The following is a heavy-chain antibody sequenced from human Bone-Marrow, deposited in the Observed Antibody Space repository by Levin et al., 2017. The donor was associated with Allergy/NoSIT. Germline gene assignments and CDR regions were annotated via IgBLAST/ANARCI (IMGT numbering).Heavy chain of an antibody. CDR2: INHSGST. CDR1: GGSFSGYY. V-gene: IGHV4-34*01. CDR3: ASRVGTQNHMVRGPPPIGMDV. Sequence: AGGSLRLSCAVYGGSFSGYYWSWIRQPPGKGLEWIGEINHSGSTNYNPSLKSRVTISVDTSKNQFSLKLSSVTAADTAVYYCASRVGTQNHMVRGPPPIGMDVWGQGTTVTVSS. J-gene: IGHJ6*02. D-gene: IGHD3-10*01.